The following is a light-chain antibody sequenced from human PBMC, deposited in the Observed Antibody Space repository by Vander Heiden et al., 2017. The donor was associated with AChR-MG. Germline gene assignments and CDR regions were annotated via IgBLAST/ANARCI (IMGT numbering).Light chain of an antibody. CDR2: RNN. CDR3: SAWDSSLSAWV. J-gene: IGLJ3*02. CDR1: RNNVGNQG. Sequence: QAGLTQPPSVSKALRQTATLTCTGNRNNVGNQGAAWLQQHQGHPPKLLSYRNNNRPSGISERFSASRSGNTASLTITGLQPEDEADYYCSAWDSSLSAWVFGGGTKLTVL. V-gene: IGLV10-54*04.